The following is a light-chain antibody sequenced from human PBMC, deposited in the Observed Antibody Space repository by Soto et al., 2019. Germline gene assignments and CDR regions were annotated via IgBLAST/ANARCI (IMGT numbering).Light chain of an antibody. J-gene: IGLJ1*01. CDR3: CSYAGSYSYV. CDR2: DVS. Sequence: QSALTQPLSVAGSPGQSVTISCTGTNSDVGGYKDVSRYQQYPGKAPKLMIYDVSKLPSGVPDRFSGSKSVNTASLTISGLPAEDEADYFCCSYAGSYSYVFGPGTKGTVL. V-gene: IGLV2-11*01. CDR1: NSDVGGYKD.